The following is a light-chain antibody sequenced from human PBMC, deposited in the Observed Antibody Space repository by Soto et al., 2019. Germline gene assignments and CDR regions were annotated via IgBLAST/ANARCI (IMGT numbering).Light chain of an antibody. V-gene: IGKV4-1*01. J-gene: IGKJ4*01. CDR3: QQYYSTPLT. Sequence: DIVMTQSPDSLAVSLGERATINCKSSQSVLYSSNNKNYLAWHQQKPGQPPKLLIYWASTRESGVPDRFSGSGSGTDFTLTISSLHAEDVAVYYCQQYYSTPLTLGGGTKVDIK. CDR2: WAS. CDR1: QSVLYSSNNKNY.